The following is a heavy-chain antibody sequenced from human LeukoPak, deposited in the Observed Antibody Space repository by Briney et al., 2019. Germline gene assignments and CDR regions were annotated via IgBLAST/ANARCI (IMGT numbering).Heavy chain of an antibody. J-gene: IGHJ4*02. CDR3: ARGFPSPDKRPC. V-gene: IGHV3-64*01. D-gene: IGHD3-10*01. Sequence: GGSLRLSCAASGFTFSSYAMHWVRQAPGKGLEYVSAISSNGGSTYYANSVKGRFTISRDNSKNTLYLQVGSLRAEDMAVYYCARGFPSPDKRPCWGQRTLVTVSS. CDR1: GFTFSSYA. CDR2: ISSNGGST.